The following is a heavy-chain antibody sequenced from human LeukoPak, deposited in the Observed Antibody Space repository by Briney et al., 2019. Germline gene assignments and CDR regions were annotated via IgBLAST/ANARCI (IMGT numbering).Heavy chain of an antibody. J-gene: IGHJ4*02. D-gene: IGHD2-8*01. CDR3: ARDNGGDDLPTLDY. CDR2: IYTSGST. CDR1: GGSISSYY. V-gene: IGHV4-4*07. Sequence: SETLSLTCTVSGGSISSYYWSWIRQPAGKGLEWIGRIYTSGSTNYNPSLKSRVTISVDKSKNQFSLKLSSVTAADTAVYYCARDNGGDDLPTLDYWGQGTLVTVSS.